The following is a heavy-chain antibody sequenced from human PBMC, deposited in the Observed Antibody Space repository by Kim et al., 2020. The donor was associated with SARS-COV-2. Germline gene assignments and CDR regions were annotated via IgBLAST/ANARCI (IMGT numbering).Heavy chain of an antibody. CDR1: GFTFSSYA. D-gene: IGHD3-10*01. CDR3: AKNPKPDDMVRVYMVDRRVYFDY. Sequence: GGSLRLSCAATGFTFSSYAMSWVRQAPGKGLEWVSAISGSGGSTYYADSVKGRFTISRDNSKNTLYLQMNSLRAEDTAVYYCAKNPKPDDMVRVYMVDRRVYFDYWGQGTLVTVSS. J-gene: IGHJ4*02. V-gene: IGHV3-23*01. CDR2: ISGSGGST.